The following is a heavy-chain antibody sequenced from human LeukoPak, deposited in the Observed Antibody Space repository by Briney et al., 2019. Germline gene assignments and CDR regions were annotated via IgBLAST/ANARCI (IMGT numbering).Heavy chain of an antibody. CDR1: GFTFDDYA. CDR2: ISWNSGSI. J-gene: IGHJ4*02. D-gene: IGHD3-10*01. CDR3: ARGRPLWFGETYLDY. Sequence: PPGRSLRLSCAASGFTFDDYAMHWVRQAPGKGLEWVSGISWNSGSIGYADSVKGRFTISRDNAKNSLYLQMNSLRAEDTAVYYCARGRPLWFGETYLDYWGQGTLVTVSS. V-gene: IGHV3-9*01.